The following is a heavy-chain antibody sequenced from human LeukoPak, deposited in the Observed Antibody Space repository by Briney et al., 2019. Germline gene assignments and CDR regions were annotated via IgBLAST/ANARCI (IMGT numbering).Heavy chain of an antibody. CDR3: ARLGSGIAARLGIFDY. J-gene: IGHJ4*02. CDR2: INHSGST. Sequence: PSETLSLTCAVYGGSFSGYYWSWIRQPPGKGLEWIGEINHSGSTNYKPSLKSRVTISVDTSKNQFSLKLSSVTAADTAVYYCARLGSGIAARLGIFDYWGQGTLVTVSS. D-gene: IGHD6-6*01. CDR1: GGSFSGYY. V-gene: IGHV4-34*01.